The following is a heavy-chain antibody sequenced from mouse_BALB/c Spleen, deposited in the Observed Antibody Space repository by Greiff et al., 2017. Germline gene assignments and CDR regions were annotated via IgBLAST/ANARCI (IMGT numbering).Heavy chain of an antibody. D-gene: IGHD2-3*01. Sequence: QVQLKESGAELVKPGASVKLSCKASGYTFTSYYMYWVKQRPGQGLEWIGEINPSNGGTNFNEKFKSKATLTVDKSSSTAYMQLSSLTSEDSAVYYCTRGGDGYWGQGTTLTVSS. J-gene: IGHJ2*01. CDR3: TRGGDGY. CDR2: INPSNGGT. CDR1: GYTFTSYY. V-gene: IGHV1S81*02.